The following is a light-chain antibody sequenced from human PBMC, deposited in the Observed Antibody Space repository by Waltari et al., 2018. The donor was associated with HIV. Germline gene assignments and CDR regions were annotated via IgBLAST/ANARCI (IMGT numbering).Light chain of an antibody. J-gene: IGLJ3*02. CDR2: VNSDGTH. V-gene: IGLV4-69*01. Sequence: QVVVTQSPSASASLGASVTLTCTLSRAYSSTAIEWHQQHPGKGPRYLMKVNSDGTHMKGEGRPDRFSGSYAGPERYLTIASLESEDEADYCCKTWGTALEVFGGGTRLTVL. CDR1: RAYSSTA. CDR3: KTWGTALEV.